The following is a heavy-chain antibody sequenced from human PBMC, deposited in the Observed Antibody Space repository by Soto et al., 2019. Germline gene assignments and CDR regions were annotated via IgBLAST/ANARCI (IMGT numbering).Heavy chain of an antibody. V-gene: IGHV1-69*02. CDR3: ALDRRITIFGVVIGGPPFDY. CDR2: IIPILGIA. J-gene: IGHJ4*02. CDR1: GGTFSSYT. D-gene: IGHD3-3*01. Sequence: SVKVSCKASGGTFSSYTISWVRQAPGQGLEWMGRIIPILGIANYAQKFQGRVTITADKSTSTAYMELSSLRSEDTAVYYCALDRRITIFGVVIGGPPFDYWGQGTLVTVSS.